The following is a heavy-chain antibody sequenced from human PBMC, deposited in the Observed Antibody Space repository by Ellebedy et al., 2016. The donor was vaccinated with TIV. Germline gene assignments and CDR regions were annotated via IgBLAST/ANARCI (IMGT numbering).Heavy chain of an antibody. CDR1: GYTFTGYY. CDR2: INPNSGGT. CDR3: AREKGGKYYFDY. Sequence: AASVKVSCKASGYTFTGYYMHWARQAPGQGLEWMGWINPNSGGTNYAQKFQGRVIMTRDTSISTAYMELSRLRSDDTAVYYCAREKGGKYYFDYWGQGTLVTVSS. V-gene: IGHV1-2*02. J-gene: IGHJ4*02.